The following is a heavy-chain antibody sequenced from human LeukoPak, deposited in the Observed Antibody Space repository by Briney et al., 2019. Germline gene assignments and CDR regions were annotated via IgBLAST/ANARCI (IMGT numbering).Heavy chain of an antibody. D-gene: IGHD3-22*01. Sequence: GGSLRLSCVASGFAMSWVRQAPGKGLEWVSTISDSGGRTYYADSVKGRFTISRDNSKNTLYLQMMSLRAEDTAVYYCATGADSIASYFDYWGQGTLVTVSS. CDR1: GFA. J-gene: IGHJ4*02. V-gene: IGHV3-23*01. CDR3: ATGADSIASYFDY. CDR2: ISDSGGRT.